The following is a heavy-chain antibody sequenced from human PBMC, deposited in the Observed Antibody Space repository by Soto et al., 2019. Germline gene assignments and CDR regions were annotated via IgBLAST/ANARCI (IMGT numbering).Heavy chain of an antibody. J-gene: IGHJ4*02. CDR2: ISSRGSPM. D-gene: IGHD1-20*01. Sequence: GGSLRLSCAGSGFTFDDSDMTWVRQAPGKGLEWVSSISSRGSPMFYADSFKGRFTISRDNAKNSLYLQMNSLRPEDTAVYYCARDGEEYTWNAELYYFAHWGQGAPVTVSS. V-gene: IGHV3-21*01. CDR3: ARDGEEYTWNAELYYFAH. CDR1: GFTFDDSD.